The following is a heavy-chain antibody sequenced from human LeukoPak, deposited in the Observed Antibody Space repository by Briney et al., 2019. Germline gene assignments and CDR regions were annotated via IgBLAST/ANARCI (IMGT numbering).Heavy chain of an antibody. Sequence: SETLSLTCAVYGGSFSGYYWSWIRQPPGKGLEWIGEINHSGSTNYNPSLKSRVTISVDTSKNQFSLKLSSVTAADTAVYYCARDLYRYCTGGSCRQFDYWGQGTLVTVSS. CDR2: INHSGST. V-gene: IGHV4-34*01. CDR1: GGSFSGYY. CDR3: ARDLYRYCTGGSCRQFDY. D-gene: IGHD2-15*01. J-gene: IGHJ4*02.